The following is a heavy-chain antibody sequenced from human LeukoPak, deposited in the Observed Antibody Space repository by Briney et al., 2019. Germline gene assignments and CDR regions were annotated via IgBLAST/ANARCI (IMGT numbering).Heavy chain of an antibody. CDR3: ARDIGDCSSLSCYNHYYYMDV. V-gene: IGHV3-53*01. Sequence: PGGSLRLSCAASGFTVSSNYMSWVRQAPGKGLEWVSVIYSGGSTYYADSVKGRFTISRDNTKSSLYLQMNSLRDEDTAVYYCARDIGDCSSLSCYNHYYYMDVWGKGTTVTVSS. CDR1: GFTVSSNY. CDR2: IYSGGST. D-gene: IGHD2-2*02. J-gene: IGHJ6*03.